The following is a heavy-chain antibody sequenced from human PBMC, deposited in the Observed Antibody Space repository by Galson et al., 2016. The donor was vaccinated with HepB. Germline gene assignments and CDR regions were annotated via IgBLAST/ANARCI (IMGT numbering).Heavy chain of an antibody. CDR2: AFYRSTWEN. CDR1: GDSVYNNGAA. J-gene: IGHJ6*02. CDR3: ARAVMLGRGMDV. V-gene: IGHV6-1*01. D-gene: IGHD3-10*01. Sequence: CAISGDSVYNNGAAWVWIRQSPSRGLEWLGRAFYRSTWENHYAGSVKNRITISPDTSRNQFSLHLNSVTPEDTAVYYCARAVMLGRGMDVWGQGTTITVSS.